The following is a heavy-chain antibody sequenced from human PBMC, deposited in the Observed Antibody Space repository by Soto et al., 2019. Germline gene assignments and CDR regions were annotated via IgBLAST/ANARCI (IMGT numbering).Heavy chain of an antibody. CDR2: IYSGGST. V-gene: IGHV3-66*01. Sequence: GGSLRLSCAASGFTVSSNYMSWVRQAPGKGLEWVSVIYSGGSTYYADSVKGRFTISRDNSKNTLYLQMNSLRAEDTAVYYCAREAYYGSGSKGIAYYYYYMDVWGKGTTVTVSS. J-gene: IGHJ6*03. CDR1: GFTVSSNY. D-gene: IGHD3-10*01. CDR3: AREAYYGSGSKGIAYYYYYMDV.